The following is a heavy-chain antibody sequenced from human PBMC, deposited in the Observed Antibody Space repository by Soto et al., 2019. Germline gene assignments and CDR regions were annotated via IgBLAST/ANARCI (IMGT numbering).Heavy chain of an antibody. CDR1: GYTFTSYA. D-gene: IGHD1-20*01. J-gene: IGHJ4*02. CDR2: INAGNGNT. V-gene: IGHV1-3*01. Sequence: ASVKVSCKASGYTFTSYAMHWVRQAPGQRLEWMGWINAGNGNTKYSQKFQGRVTITRDTSASTAYMELSSLRSEDTAVYYCAREPRYNWNDGIDYWGQGTRVTVSS. CDR3: AREPRYNWNDGIDY.